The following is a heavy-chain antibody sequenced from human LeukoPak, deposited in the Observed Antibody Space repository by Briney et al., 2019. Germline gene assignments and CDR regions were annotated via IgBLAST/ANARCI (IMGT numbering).Heavy chain of an antibody. CDR1: GFIFSTYG. V-gene: IGHV3-33*06. CDR2: IWYDGSNK. CDR3: AKDRDTAMEIDY. Sequence: GGSLRLSCAASGFIFSTYGMHWVRQAPGKGLEWVAVIWYDGSNKYYADSVKGRFTISSDNSKNTLYLQMNNLRAEDTAVYYCAKDRDTAMEIDYWGQGTLVTVSS. J-gene: IGHJ4*02. D-gene: IGHD5-18*01.